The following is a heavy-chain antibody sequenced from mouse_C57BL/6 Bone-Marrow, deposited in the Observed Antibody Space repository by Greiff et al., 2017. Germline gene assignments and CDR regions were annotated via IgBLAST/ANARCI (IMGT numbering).Heavy chain of an antibody. CDR2: IYPGSGST. Sequence: QVQLQQPGAELVKPGASVKMSCKASGYTFTSYWITWVKQRPGQGLEWIGDIYPGSGSTNYNEKFKSKATLTVDTSSSTGYMQLSSLTSEDSAVYYCARGYYGSSSSWFAYWGQGTLVTVSA. CDR3: ARGYYGSSSSWFAY. V-gene: IGHV1-55*01. CDR1: GYTFTSYW. J-gene: IGHJ3*01. D-gene: IGHD1-1*01.